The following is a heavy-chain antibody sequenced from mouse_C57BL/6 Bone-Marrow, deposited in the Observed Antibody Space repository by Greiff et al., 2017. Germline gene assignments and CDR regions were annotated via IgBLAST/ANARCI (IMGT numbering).Heavy chain of an antibody. V-gene: IGHV1-15*01. CDR3: TTPEAYYSNYN. Sequence: QVQLQQSGAELVRPGASVTLSCKASGYTFTDYEMHWVKQTPVHGLEWIGAIDPETGGTAYNQKFKGKAILTADKSSSTAYMELRSLTSEDSAVYYCTTPEAYYSNYNWGQGTTLTVSS. D-gene: IGHD2-5*01. CDR2: IDPETGGT. J-gene: IGHJ2*01. CDR1: GYTFTDYE.